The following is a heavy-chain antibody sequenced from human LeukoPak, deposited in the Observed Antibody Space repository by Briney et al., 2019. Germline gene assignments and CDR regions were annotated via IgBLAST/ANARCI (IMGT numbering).Heavy chain of an antibody. V-gene: IGHV1-18*01. J-gene: IGHJ4*02. Sequence: ASVKVSCKASGYTFTSYGISWVRQAPGQGLEWMGWISAYNGNTNYAQKLQGRVTMTTDTSTSTAYMELRSLRSDDTAVYYCARGRLSHCSSTSCYLGPAVWWGQRTLVTVSS. CDR3: ARGRLSHCSSTSCYLGPAVW. CDR2: ISAYNGNT. CDR1: GYTFTSYG. D-gene: IGHD2-2*01.